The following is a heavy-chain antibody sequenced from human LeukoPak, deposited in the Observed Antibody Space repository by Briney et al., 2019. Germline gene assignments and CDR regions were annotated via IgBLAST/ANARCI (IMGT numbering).Heavy chain of an antibody. Sequence: PSETLSLTCTVSGGSISSYYWSWIRQPPGKGLEWIGYIYYSGSTYYNPSLKSRVTISVDTSKNRFSLKLSSVTAADTAVYYCARQGRYCSGGSCHEYYYYYGMDVWGQGTTVTVSS. D-gene: IGHD2-15*01. J-gene: IGHJ6*02. CDR1: GGSISSYY. CDR3: ARQGRYCSGGSCHEYYYYYGMDV. CDR2: IYYSGST. V-gene: IGHV4-59*08.